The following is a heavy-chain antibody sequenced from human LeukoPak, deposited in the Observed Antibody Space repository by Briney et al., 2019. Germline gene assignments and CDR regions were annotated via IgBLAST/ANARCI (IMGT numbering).Heavy chain of an antibody. CDR3: ARGALPEGSGGSSYYFDY. CDR2: INHSGST. J-gene: IGHJ4*02. V-gene: IGHV4-34*01. D-gene: IGHD2-15*01. CDR1: GGSFSGYY. Sequence: SETLSLTCAVYGGSFSGYYWSWIRQPPGKGLEWIGEINHSGSTNYNPSLKSRVTISVDTSKNQFSLKLSSVTAADTAVYYCARGALPEGSGGSSYYFDYWGQGTLVTVSS.